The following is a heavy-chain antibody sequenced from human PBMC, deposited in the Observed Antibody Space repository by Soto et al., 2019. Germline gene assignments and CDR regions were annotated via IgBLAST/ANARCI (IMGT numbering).Heavy chain of an antibody. D-gene: IGHD2-15*01. V-gene: IGHV4-59*08. CDR2: ICYSGST. CDR1: GDSITNYC. Sequence: SETLSLTCTVSGDSITNYCWSWIRQPPGKGLDWIGQICYSGSTTYNPSLKSRVTISVDTSKNQFSLKLSSVTAADTAVYYCARHLPGRVSCKGFWGPGTLVTVSS. CDR3: ARHLPGRVSCKGF. J-gene: IGHJ1*01.